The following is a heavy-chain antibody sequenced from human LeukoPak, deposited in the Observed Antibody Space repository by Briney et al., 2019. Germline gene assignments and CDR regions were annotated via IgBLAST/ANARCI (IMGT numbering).Heavy chain of an antibody. CDR3: AKPLMYFDL. CDR1: GGSISSSSYY. D-gene: IGHD3-16*01. Sequence: ETLSLTCTVSGGSISSSSYYWGWIRQAPGKGLEWVSAISGSGGSTYYADSVKGRFTISRDNSKNTLYLQMNSLRAEDTAVYYCAKPLMYFDLWGRGTLVTVSS. V-gene: IGHV3-23*01. J-gene: IGHJ2*01. CDR2: ISGSGGST.